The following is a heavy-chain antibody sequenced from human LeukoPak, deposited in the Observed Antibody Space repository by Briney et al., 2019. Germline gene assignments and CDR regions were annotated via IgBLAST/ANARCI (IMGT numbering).Heavy chain of an antibody. Sequence: PGGSLRLSCAPSGFTFSSYGMHWVRQAPDKGLEWVAFIRFHGGNKYYVDSVKGRFTISRDNSKNTLYLQMNRLRDEDPALYFCARGVNVFDIWGQGTMVTVSS. CDR1: GFTFSSYG. J-gene: IGHJ3*02. CDR2: IRFHGGNK. CDR3: ARGVNVFDI. V-gene: IGHV3-30*02. D-gene: IGHD3-10*01.